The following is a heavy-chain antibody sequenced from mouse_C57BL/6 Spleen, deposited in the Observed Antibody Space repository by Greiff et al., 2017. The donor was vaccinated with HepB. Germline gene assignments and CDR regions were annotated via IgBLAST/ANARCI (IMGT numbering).Heavy chain of an antibody. V-gene: IGHV1-69*01. CDR2: IDPSDSYT. Sequence: VQLQQPGAELVMPGASVKLSCKASGYTFTSYWMHWVKQRPGQGLEWIGEIDPSDSYTNYNQKFKGKSTLTVDKSSSPAYMQLSSLTSEDSAVYYCARGYTPLAYWGQGTLVTVSA. CDR1: GYTFTSYW. D-gene: IGHD1-3*01. J-gene: IGHJ3*01. CDR3: ARGYTPLAY.